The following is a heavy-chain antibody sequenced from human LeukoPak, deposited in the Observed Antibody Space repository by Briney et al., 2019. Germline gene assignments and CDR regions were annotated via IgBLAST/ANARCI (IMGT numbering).Heavy chain of an antibody. Sequence: SVKVSCKASGYTFTSYAISWVRQAPGQGLEWMGGIIPIFGTANYAQKFQGRVTITADESTSTAYMELSSLRSEDTAVYYCARHAQQLVESGNFDYWGQGTLVTVSS. J-gene: IGHJ4*02. V-gene: IGHV1-69*13. CDR3: ARHAQQLVESGNFDY. CDR1: GYTFTSYA. D-gene: IGHD6-13*01. CDR2: IIPIFGTA.